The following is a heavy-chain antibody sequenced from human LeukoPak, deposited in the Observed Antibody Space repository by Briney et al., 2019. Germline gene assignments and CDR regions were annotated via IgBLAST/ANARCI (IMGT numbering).Heavy chain of an antibody. D-gene: IGHD3-22*01. CDR3: ARGRIVVITGGGFDY. CDR1: GFTFSSYA. CDR2: ISYDGSNK. V-gene: IGHV3-30-3*01. J-gene: IGHJ4*02. Sequence: PGGSLRLSCAASGFTFSSYAMHWVRQAPGKGLEWVAVISYDGSNKYYADSVKGRFTISRDNSKNTLYLQMNSLRAEDTAVYYCARGRIVVITGGGFDYWGQGTLVTVSS.